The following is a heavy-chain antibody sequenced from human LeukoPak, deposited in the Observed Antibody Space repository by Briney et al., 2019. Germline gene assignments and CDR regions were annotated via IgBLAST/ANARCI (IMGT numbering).Heavy chain of an antibody. CDR2: IYYSGST. D-gene: IGHD2-2*01. Sequence: PSETLSLTCTVSGGPISSSSYYWGWIRQPPGKGLEWIGSIYYSGSTYYNPSLKSRVTISVDTSKNQFSLKLSSVTAADTAVYYCARRAVVVPAAKSVWFDPWGQGTLVTVSS. J-gene: IGHJ5*02. CDR1: GGPISSSSYY. V-gene: IGHV4-39*07. CDR3: ARRAVVVPAAKSVWFDP.